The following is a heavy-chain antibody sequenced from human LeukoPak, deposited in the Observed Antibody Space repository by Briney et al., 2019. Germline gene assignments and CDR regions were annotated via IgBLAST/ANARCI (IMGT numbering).Heavy chain of an antibody. CDR2: IYSGGST. J-gene: IGHJ2*01. CDR3: AKEVLDYEIPYWYFDL. D-gene: IGHD4-17*01. Sequence: GGSLRLSCAASGLIVSSNYMSWVRQAPGKGLEWVSVIYSGGSTYYADSVKGRFTISRDNSKNTLYLQMNSLRVDDTAVYHCAKEVLDYEIPYWYFDLWCRGTLVTVSS. V-gene: IGHV3-53*01. CDR1: GLIVSSNY.